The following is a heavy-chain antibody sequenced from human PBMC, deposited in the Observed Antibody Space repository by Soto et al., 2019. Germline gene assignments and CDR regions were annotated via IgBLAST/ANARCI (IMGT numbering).Heavy chain of an antibody. D-gene: IGHD4-17*01. J-gene: IGHJ4*02. CDR1: GGSISSYY. CDR2: IYYSGST. V-gene: IGHV4-59*01. Sequence: SETLSLTCTVSGGSISSYYWSWIRQPPGEGLEWIGYIYYSGSTNYNPSLKSRVTISVDTSKNQFSLKLSSVTAADTAVYYCAILYGDSDYWGQGTLVTVSS. CDR3: AILYGDSDY.